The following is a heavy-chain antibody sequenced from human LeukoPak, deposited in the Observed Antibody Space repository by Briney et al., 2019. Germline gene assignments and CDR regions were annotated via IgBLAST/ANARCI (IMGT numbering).Heavy chain of an antibody. V-gene: IGHV1-69*01. CDR3: ARARVYNWNDEGWFDP. Sequence: ASVKVSCKASGGTFSSYAISWVRQAPGQGLEWMGGIIPILGTANYAQKFQGRVTITADESTSTAYMELSSLRSEDTAVYYCARARVYNWNDEGWFDPWGQGTLVTVSS. J-gene: IGHJ5*02. CDR1: GGTFSSYA. D-gene: IGHD1-1*01. CDR2: IIPILGTA.